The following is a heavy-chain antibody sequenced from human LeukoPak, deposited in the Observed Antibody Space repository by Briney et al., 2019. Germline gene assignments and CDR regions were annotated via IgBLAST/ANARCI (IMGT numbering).Heavy chain of an antibody. Sequence: PSETLSLTCTVSGGSISSSSYYWGWIRQPPGKGLEWIGSIYYSGSTYYNPSLKSRVTISADTSKNQFSLKLSSVTAADTAVYYCARRRRIAAAGTDAFDIWGQGTMVTVSS. D-gene: IGHD6-13*01. CDR1: GGSISSSSYY. J-gene: IGHJ3*02. CDR2: IYYSGST. CDR3: ARRRRIAAAGTDAFDI. V-gene: IGHV4-39*07.